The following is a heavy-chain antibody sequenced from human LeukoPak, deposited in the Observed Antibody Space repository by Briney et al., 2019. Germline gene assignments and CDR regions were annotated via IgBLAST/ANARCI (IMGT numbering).Heavy chain of an antibody. CDR3: ARDRGTIFGVVTAYYYYYMDV. D-gene: IGHD3-3*01. CDR2: IIPIFGTA. Sequence: SVKVSCKASGGTFSSYAISWVRQAPGQGLEWMGGIIPIFGTANYAQKFQGRVTITADESTSTAYMELSSLRSEDTAVYYCARDRGTIFGVVTAYYYYYMDVWGKRTTVTVSS. CDR1: GGTFSSYA. J-gene: IGHJ6*03. V-gene: IGHV1-69*01.